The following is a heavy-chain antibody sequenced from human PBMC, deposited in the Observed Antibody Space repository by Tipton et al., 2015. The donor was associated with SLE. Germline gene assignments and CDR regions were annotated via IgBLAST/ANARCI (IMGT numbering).Heavy chain of an antibody. D-gene: IGHD6-19*01. V-gene: IGHV4-39*07. Sequence: TLSLTCTASSFTFSSYWMHWVRQVPGKGLEWIGNVYYSGSTYYSASLRSRVTISLDRSKNHFSLTLNSVTAADTAVYYCAKTTVYSNDWPYFDHWGQGTLVTVSS. CDR2: VYYSGST. CDR3: AKTTVYSNDWPYFDH. J-gene: IGHJ4*02. CDR1: SFTFSSYW.